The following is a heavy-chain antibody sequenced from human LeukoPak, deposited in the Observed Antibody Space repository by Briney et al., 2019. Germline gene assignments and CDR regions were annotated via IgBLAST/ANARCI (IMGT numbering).Heavy chain of an antibody. Sequence: PGGSLRLSCAASGFTVSSSEMSWIRQAPGKGLEWVSAFSGSGGSAHYADSVKGRFTISRDNSKNTLYLQMNSLRAEDTAVYYCAKDPRYSSGWFYFDNWGQGTLVTVSS. D-gene: IGHD6-19*01. V-gene: IGHV3-23*01. CDR3: AKDPRYSSGWFYFDN. J-gene: IGHJ4*02. CDR1: GFTVSSSE. CDR2: FSGSGGSA.